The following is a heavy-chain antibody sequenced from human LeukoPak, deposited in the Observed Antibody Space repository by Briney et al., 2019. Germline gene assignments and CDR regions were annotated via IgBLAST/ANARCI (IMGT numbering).Heavy chain of an antibody. D-gene: IGHD1-14*01. J-gene: IGHJ6*03. CDR1: GFTFSSYA. V-gene: IGHV3-66*01. CDR3: ARDEDRYYYMDV. CDR2: IYSSVT. Sequence: GGSLRLSCAASGFTFSSYAMSWVRQAPGKGLVWVSFIYSSVTHYSDSVKGRFTISRDNSRNTLFLQMNSLRAEDTAVYYCARDEDRYYYMDVWGKGTTVTISS.